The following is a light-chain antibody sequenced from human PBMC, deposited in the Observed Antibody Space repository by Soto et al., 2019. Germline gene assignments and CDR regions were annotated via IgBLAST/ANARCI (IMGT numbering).Light chain of an antibody. CDR2: SNN. Sequence: QSVLTQPPSASGTPGQRVTISCSGSRSNIGSNTVNWYQQLPGTAPKLLIYSNNQRPSGVPDRFSGSKSGTSASLAISGLQPEDEADYYCAAWDDSLKGVVFGGGTKLTVL. CDR3: AAWDDSLKGVV. J-gene: IGLJ2*01. CDR1: RSNIGSNT. V-gene: IGLV1-44*01.